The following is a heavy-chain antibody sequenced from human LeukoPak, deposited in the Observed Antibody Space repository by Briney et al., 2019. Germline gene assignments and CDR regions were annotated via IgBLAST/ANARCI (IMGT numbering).Heavy chain of an antibody. Sequence: AGGSLRLSCAASGFTFSNYEMNWVRQAPGQGLEWVSYISSSVSTIYYADSVKGRFTISRDNAKNSLYLQMNSLRAEDTAVYYCAREGAGDYSSSWARYYYYAMDVWGKGTTVTVSS. V-gene: IGHV3-48*03. J-gene: IGHJ6*04. CDR1: GFTFSNYE. CDR3: AREGAGDYSSSWARYYYYAMDV. CDR2: ISSSVSTI. D-gene: IGHD6-13*01.